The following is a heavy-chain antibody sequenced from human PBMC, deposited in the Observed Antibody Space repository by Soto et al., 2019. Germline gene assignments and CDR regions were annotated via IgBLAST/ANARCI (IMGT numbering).Heavy chain of an antibody. CDR3: ARGGGRAFCGGDCYDR. CDR2: IWYDGSNK. D-gene: IGHD2-21*02. V-gene: IGHV3-33*01. J-gene: IGHJ5*02. Sequence: QVQLVESGGGVVQPGRSLRLSCAASGFTFSSYGMHWVRQAPGKGPEWVAVIWYDGSNKYYADSVKGRFTISRDNSKNTLYLQMNSRRVEDTAMYYCARGGGRAFCGGDCYDRWGQGTLVTVSS. CDR1: GFTFSSYG.